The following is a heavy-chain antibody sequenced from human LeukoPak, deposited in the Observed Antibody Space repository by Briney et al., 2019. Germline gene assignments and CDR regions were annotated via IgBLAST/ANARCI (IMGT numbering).Heavy chain of an antibody. CDR2: TSSSSSYI. V-gene: IGHV3-21*01. D-gene: IGHD2-2*01. CDR1: GFTFSSYS. CDR3: ARLPAYCSSTSCYYDY. Sequence: TGGSLRLSCAASGFTFSSYSMNWVRQAPGKGLEWVSSTSSSSSYIYYADSVKGRFTISRDNAKNSLFLQMNSLRAEDTAVYYCARLPAYCSSTSCYYDYWGQGTLVTVSS. J-gene: IGHJ4*02.